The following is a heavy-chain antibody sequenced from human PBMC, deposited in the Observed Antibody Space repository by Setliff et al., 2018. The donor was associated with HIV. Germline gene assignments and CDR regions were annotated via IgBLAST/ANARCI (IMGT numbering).Heavy chain of an antibody. CDR2: ISYDGNNK. J-gene: IGHJ4*02. Sequence: GGSLRLSCAASGFTFSNYAMHWVRQAPDKGLEWVAVISYDGNNKYYADSVKGRFTISRDNSRNTLYLQMSSLRPEDTAVYSCARCIAVADLDCWGQGTLVTVSS. CDR1: GFTFSNYA. V-gene: IGHV3-30*04. CDR3: ARCIAVADLDC. D-gene: IGHD6-19*01.